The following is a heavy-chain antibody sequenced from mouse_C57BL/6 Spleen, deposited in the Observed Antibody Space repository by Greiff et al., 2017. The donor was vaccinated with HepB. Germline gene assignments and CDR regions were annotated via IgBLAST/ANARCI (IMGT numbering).Heavy chain of an antibody. Sequence: QVQLQQPGAELVKPGASVKLSCKASGYTFTSYWMNWVKQRPGKGLEWIGRIYPGDGDTNYNGKFKGKATLTADKSSSTAYMQLSSLTSEDSAVYFCARDSSGYYFDYWGQGTTLTVSS. D-gene: IGHD3-2*02. J-gene: IGHJ2*01. CDR3: ARDSSGYYFDY. CDR2: IYPGDGDT. V-gene: IGHV1-82*01. CDR1: GYTFTSYW.